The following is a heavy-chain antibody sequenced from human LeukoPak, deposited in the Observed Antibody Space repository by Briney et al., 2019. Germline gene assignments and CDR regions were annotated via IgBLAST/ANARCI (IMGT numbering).Heavy chain of an antibody. J-gene: IGHJ4*02. CDR2: INHSGST. D-gene: IGHD3-10*01. CDR1: GGSFSGYY. Sequence: PSETLSLTCAVYGGSFSGYYWSWIRQPPGKGLEWIGEINHSGSTNYNTSLKSRVTISVDTSKNQFSLKLSSVTAADTAVYYCARHHAFRGLFDYWGQGTLVTVSS. V-gene: IGHV4-34*01. CDR3: ARHHAFRGLFDY.